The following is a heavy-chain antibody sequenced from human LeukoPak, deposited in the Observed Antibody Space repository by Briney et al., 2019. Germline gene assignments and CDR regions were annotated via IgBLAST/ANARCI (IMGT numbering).Heavy chain of an antibody. D-gene: IGHD3-22*01. CDR3: ARDKARHVVVITPYYFDY. Sequence: ASVKVSCKASGYTFTSYYMHWVRQAPGQGLEWMGIINPSGGSTSYAQKFQGRVTMTRDTSTGTVYMELSSLRSEDTAVYYCARDKARHVVVITPYYFDYWGQGTLVTVSS. V-gene: IGHV1-46*01. CDR1: GYTFTSYY. J-gene: IGHJ4*02. CDR2: INPSGGST.